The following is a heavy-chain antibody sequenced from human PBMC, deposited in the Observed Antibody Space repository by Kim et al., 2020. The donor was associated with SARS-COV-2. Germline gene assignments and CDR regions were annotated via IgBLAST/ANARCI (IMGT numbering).Heavy chain of an antibody. V-gene: IGHV4-34*01. CDR2: IHHSGLT. D-gene: IGHD2-21*02. J-gene: IGHJ4*02. CDR3: SRALEVTSYDY. Sequence: SETLSLTCAVYGGSLSGHNWGWIRQPPVKGLEWIGEIHHSGLTNYHPSLTSRVTMSVDTSQNQFSLKLSSVTAADTAVYYCSRALEVTSYDYWGQGTLVTASS. CDR1: GGSLSGHN.